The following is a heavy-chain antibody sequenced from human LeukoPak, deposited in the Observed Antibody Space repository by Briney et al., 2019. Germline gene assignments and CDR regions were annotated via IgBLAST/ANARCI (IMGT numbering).Heavy chain of an antibody. CDR3: ARSYDSSGYYYVGAFDI. D-gene: IGHD3-22*01. CDR2: IYYSGST. Sequence: SETLCLTCTVSGGSISSYYWNWIRQPPGKGLEWIGYIYYSGSTNYNPYLKSRVTISVDTSKNHFSLKLSSVTAADTAVYYCARSYDSSGYYYVGAFDIWGQGTMVTVSS. V-gene: IGHV4-59*01. J-gene: IGHJ3*02. CDR1: GGSISSYY.